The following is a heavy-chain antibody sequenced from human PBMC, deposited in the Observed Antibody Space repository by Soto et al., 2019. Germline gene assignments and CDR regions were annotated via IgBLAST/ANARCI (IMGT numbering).Heavy chain of an antibody. CDR2: IYYSGST. CDR3: ARNLYGSGSYRWFDP. V-gene: IGHV4-59*01. J-gene: IGHJ5*02. CDR1: GGSISSYY. D-gene: IGHD3-10*01. Sequence: PSETLSLTCTVSGGSISSYYWSWIRQPPGKGLEWIGYIYYSGSTNYNPSLKSRVTISVDTSKNQFSLKLSSVTAADTAVYYRARNLYGSGSYRWFDPWGQGTLVTVSS.